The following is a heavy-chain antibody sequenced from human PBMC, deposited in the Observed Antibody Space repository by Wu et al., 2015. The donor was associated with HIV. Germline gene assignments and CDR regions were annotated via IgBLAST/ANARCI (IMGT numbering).Heavy chain of an antibody. CDR1: GYSFTDYY. V-gene: IGHV1-2*02. J-gene: IGHJ4*02. Sequence: QVQLVQSGAEVKKPGASVKVSCKASGYSFTDYYIHWVRQAPGQGLQWMGWFNPSSDARHYAQKVQGRVTMTKDTSISTAYMELSRLTSDDTAVYFCARDRSPYLRFWSWLLSFDYWAREPWSPSPQ. CDR3: ARDRSPYLRFWSWLLSFDY. D-gene: IGHD3-3*01. CDR2: FNPSSDAR.